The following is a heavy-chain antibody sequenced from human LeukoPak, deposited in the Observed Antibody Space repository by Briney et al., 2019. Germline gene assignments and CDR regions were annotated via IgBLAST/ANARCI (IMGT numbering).Heavy chain of an antibody. CDR1: GFTVSSNY. Sequence: PGGSLRLSCAASGFTVSSNYMSWVRQAPGKGLEWVSVIYSGGSTYYADSVKGRFTISRDNSKNTLYLQMNSLRAEDTAVYYCARDVYDSSGYPMAFGYWGQGTLVTVSS. V-gene: IGHV3-53*01. J-gene: IGHJ4*02. CDR2: IYSGGST. CDR3: ARDVYDSSGYPMAFGY. D-gene: IGHD3-22*01.